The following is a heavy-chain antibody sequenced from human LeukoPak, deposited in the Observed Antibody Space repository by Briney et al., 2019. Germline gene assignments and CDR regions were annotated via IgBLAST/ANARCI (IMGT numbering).Heavy chain of an antibody. V-gene: IGHV4-39*07. J-gene: IGHJ4*02. CDR2: IYYSGST. Sequence: SETLSLTCTVSGGSISSSSYYWGWIRQPPGKGLEWIGSIYYSGSTYYNPSLKSRVTISVDTSKNQFSLKLSSVTAADTAVYYCARVGYCSSISCYTWGLVDYWGQGTLVTVSS. CDR3: ARVGYCSSISCYTWGLVDY. D-gene: IGHD2-2*02. CDR1: GGSISSSSYY.